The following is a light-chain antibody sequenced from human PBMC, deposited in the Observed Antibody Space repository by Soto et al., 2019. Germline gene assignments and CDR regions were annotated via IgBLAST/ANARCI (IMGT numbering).Light chain of an antibody. CDR3: QQSYSFPST. CDR2: AAS. Sequence: DIPMTQSPSSLSASVGDRVTITCGASQSISSYLNWYQQKPGKAPKLLIYAASSLQSGVPSRFSGSGSGTDFTLTISSLQPEDFATYYCQQSYSFPSTFGQGTRLEIK. J-gene: IGKJ5*01. CDR1: QSISSY. V-gene: IGKV1-39*01.